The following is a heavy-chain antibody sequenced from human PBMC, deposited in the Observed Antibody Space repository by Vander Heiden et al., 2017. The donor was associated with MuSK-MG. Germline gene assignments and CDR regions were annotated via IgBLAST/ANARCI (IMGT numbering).Heavy chain of an antibody. CDR2: IDFRGTT. CDR1: GGSINSLTSL. J-gene: IGHJ6*03. D-gene: IGHD2-21*02. CDR3: ARVKKGDYYYSYYMDA. V-gene: IGHV4-39*01. Sequence: QLQLQESGPGLVKASGTLSLTCTVSGGSINSLTSLWGWIRQPPGKGLAWVGSIDFRGTTSYNTSLKSRVTISRDPSKNQFSLRLSSVTAADTAVYFCARVKKGDYYYSYYMDAWGKGSTVTVSS.